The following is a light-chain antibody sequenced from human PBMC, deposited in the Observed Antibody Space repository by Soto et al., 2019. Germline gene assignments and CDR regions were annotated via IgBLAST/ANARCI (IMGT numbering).Light chain of an antibody. CDR3: QSYDRSLSGSV. Sequence: QSVLTQPPSVSGAPGQRVTISCTGSSSNIGAGYDVHWYQQLRGTAPKLLIYGNSNRPSGVPDRFSGSKSGTSASLAITGLQAEDEADYYCQSYDRSLSGSVFGGGTKLTVL. CDR2: GNS. V-gene: IGLV1-40*01. J-gene: IGLJ3*02. CDR1: SSNIGAGYD.